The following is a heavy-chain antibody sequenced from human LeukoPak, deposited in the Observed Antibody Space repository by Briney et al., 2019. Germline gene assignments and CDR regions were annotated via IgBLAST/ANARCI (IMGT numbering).Heavy chain of an antibody. CDR1: GGSISNYY. V-gene: IGHV4-59*01. D-gene: IGHD2-15*01. CDR3: ARGRFELPY. J-gene: IGHJ4*02. CDR2: IYYSGST. Sequence: KPSETLSLTCTVSGGSISNYYWSWIRQPPGKGLEYIGYIYYSGSTNYNPSLKSRVTISVDTSKNQFSLKLSSVTAADTAVYYCARGRFELPYWGQGTLVTVSS.